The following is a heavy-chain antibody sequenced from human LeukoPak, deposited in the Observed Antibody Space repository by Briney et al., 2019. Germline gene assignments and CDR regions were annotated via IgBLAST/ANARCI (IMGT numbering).Heavy chain of an antibody. Sequence: LTGGSLRLSCAASGFTFSSYAMSWVRQAPGKGLEWVSAISGSGGSTYCADSVKGRFTISRDNSKNTLYLQMNSLRAEDTAVYYCAKGDITIFGVVIPPGWYYWGQGTLVTVSS. J-gene: IGHJ4*02. CDR1: GFTFSSYA. V-gene: IGHV3-23*01. CDR2: ISGSGGST. CDR3: AKGDITIFGVVIPPGWYY. D-gene: IGHD3-3*01.